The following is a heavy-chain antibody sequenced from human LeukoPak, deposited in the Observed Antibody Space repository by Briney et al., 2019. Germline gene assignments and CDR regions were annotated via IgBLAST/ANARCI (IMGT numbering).Heavy chain of an antibody. J-gene: IGHJ3*02. CDR3: ARDLGYQDAFDI. CDR2: IYYSGST. D-gene: IGHD3-16*01. CDR1: GDSISTSSYY. Sequence: SETLSLTCTVSGDSISTSSYYWGWIRQPPGKGLEWIGYIYYSGSTNYNPSLKSRVTISVDTSKNQFSLKLSSVTAADTAVYYCARDLGYQDAFDIWGQGTMVTVSS. V-gene: IGHV4-61*01.